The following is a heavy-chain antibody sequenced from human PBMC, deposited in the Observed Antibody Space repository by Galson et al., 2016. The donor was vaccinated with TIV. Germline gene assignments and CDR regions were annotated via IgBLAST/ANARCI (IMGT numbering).Heavy chain of an antibody. D-gene: IGHD3-16*02. Sequence: ETLSLTCTVSGGSVSSSTYFWAWVRQPPGEGLEWIGTVYYDGTTYTNPSLKSPVTLSVDSSKDQISLKLSSVTAADTAIYFCARHGPWSFYFDFWGQGTLVTVSS. CDR1: GGSVSSSTYF. CDR2: VYYDGTT. V-gene: IGHV4-39*01. CDR3: ARHGPWSFYFDF. J-gene: IGHJ4*02.